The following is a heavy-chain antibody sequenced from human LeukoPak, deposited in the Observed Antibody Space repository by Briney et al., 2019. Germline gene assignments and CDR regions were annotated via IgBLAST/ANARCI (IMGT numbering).Heavy chain of an antibody. J-gene: IGHJ4*01. Sequence: SETLSLTCTVSGGSISSSSYYWGWIRQPPGKGLEWIGSIYYSGSTYYNPSLKSRVTISVDTSKNQFSLKLSSVTAADTAVYYCARPQLDFDYWGRGTLVTVSS. CDR3: ARPQLDFDY. CDR1: GGSISSSSYY. CDR2: IYYSGST. V-gene: IGHV4-39*01.